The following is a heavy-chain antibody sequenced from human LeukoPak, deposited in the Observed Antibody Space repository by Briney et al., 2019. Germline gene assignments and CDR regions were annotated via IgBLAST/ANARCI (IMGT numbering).Heavy chain of an antibody. J-gene: IGHJ6*02. D-gene: IGHD2-2*02. CDR3: ARARFEVYTMRSFYYGMDV. Sequence: SETLSLTCAVYGGSFSGYYWSWIRQPPGKGLEWIGEINDSESTSYAPSLKNRVTISLDTSKNQFPLKMFSMTAADTAVYYCARARFEVYTMRSFYYGMDVWGQGTTVTVSS. CDR2: INDSEST. V-gene: IGHV4-34*01. CDR1: GGSFSGYY.